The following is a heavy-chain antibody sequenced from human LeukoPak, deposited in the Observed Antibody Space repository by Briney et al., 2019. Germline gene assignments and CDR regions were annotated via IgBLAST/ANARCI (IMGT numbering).Heavy chain of an antibody. CDR1: VVTLCSVV. CDR3: EKDGRGYNREWYGWFDS. Sequence: GSLRLSRAASVVTLCSVVMGSVPEAAGNGGEGVSAIRETGYSTYSADTVKGRFTISRDNSTNTFYLQMNSLRVEDTATYDCEKDGRGYNREWYGWFDSWGQGILVAVSS. J-gene: IGHJ5*01. CDR2: IRETGYST. D-gene: IGHD3-3*01. V-gene: IGHV3-23*01.